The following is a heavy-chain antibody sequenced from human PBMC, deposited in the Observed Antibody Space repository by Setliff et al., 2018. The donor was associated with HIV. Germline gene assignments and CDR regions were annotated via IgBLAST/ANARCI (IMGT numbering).Heavy chain of an antibody. D-gene: IGHD7-27*01. CDR1: GYTFTNYW. CDR3: TRRRRAPGVEDLEAY. Sequence: PGESLKISCKASGYTFTNYWIGWVRQMPGKGLEWIGVIYPGDSVTRYGPPFQGQVSISADKSISTAYLQWSSLKASDTAIYYCTRRRRAPGVEDLEAYWGQGTLVTVSS. J-gene: IGHJ4*02. CDR2: IYPGDSVT. V-gene: IGHV5-51*01.